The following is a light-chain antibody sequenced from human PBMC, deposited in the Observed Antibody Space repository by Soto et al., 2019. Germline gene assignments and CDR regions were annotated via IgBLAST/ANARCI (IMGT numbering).Light chain of an antibody. CDR3: GSYSSSPTLVV. J-gene: IGLJ2*01. V-gene: IGLV2-14*01. CDR2: DVS. Sequence: QSALTQPASVSGSPGQSITISCSGTSSDVGGYNYVSWYQQHPGKAPKLMIYDVSNRPSGVSNRFSGSKSGNTASLTISGLQAEDEADYYCGSYSSSPTLVVFGGGTQLTVL. CDR1: SSDVGGYNY.